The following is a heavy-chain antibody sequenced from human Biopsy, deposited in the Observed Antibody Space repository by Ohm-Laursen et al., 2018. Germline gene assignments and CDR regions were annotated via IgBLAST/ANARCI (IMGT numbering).Heavy chain of an antibody. V-gene: IGHV4-59*01. CDR2: IYYSGST. D-gene: IGHD5-12*01. Sequence: TLSLTCTVSGDSINNYYWSWIRQPPGKGLEWIGYIYYSGSTNYNPSLKSRVTISVDTSRNQFSLKLSSVTAADTAVYYCAGRPWPNAFDIWGQGTMVTVSS. CDR3: AGRPWPNAFDI. CDR1: GDSINNYY. J-gene: IGHJ3*02.